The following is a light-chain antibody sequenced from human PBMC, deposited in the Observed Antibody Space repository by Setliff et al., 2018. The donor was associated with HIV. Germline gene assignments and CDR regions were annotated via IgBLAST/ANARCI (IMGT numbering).Light chain of an antibody. CDR1: SSNIGAGYD. Sequence: QSVLTQPPSVSGAPGQRVTISCTGSSSNIGAGYDVHWYQQLPGTAPKLLIHGNNNRPSGVPDRFSGSNSGTSASLAITGLQAEDEADYYCQSYDSSLSTYVFGTGTKV. CDR2: GNN. J-gene: IGLJ1*01. CDR3: QSYDSSLSTYV. V-gene: IGLV1-40*01.